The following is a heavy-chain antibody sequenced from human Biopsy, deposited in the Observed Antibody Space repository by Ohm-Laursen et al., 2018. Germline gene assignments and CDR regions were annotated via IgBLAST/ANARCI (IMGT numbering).Heavy chain of an antibody. D-gene: IGHD3-10*02. CDR3: AKDDYDRVSSGYYFDY. CDR2: ISSTSNHI. Sequence: SLRLSCTASGFSFNTYTMNWVRQAPGKGLEWVASISSTSNHIHYVDSVWGRFTISRDNAENSLYLEMNSLRVEDTAVYYCAKDDYDRVSSGYYFDYWGQGTLVSVSS. CDR1: GFSFNTYT. J-gene: IGHJ4*02. V-gene: IGHV3-21*01.